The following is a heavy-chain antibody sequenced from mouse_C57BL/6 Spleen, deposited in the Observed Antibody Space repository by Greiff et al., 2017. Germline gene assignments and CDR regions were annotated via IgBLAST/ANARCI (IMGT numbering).Heavy chain of an antibody. CDR1: GYTFTDYY. Sequence: QVQLKESGAELVRPGASVKLSCKASGYTFTDYYINWVKQRPGQGLEWIARIYPGSGNTYYNEKFKGKATLTAEKSSSTAYMQLSSLTSEDSAVYFCARDDYGSSYDWGQGTTLTVSS. D-gene: IGHD1-1*01. CDR2: IYPGSGNT. J-gene: IGHJ2*01. V-gene: IGHV1-76*01. CDR3: ARDDYGSSYD.